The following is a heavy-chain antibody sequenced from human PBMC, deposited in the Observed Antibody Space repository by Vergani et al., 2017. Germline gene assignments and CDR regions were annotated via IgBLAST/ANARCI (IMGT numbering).Heavy chain of an antibody. CDR2: INHSGST. D-gene: IGHD6-19*01. CDR3: ARAKVYSSGWKNYYYYMDV. V-gene: IGHV4-34*01. Sequence: QVQLQQWGAGLLKPSETLSLTCAVYGGSFSGYYWSWIRQPPGKGLEWIGEINHSGSTNYNPSLQSRVTISVDTSKNQFSLKLSSVTAADTAVYYCARAKVYSSGWKNYYYYMDVWGKGTTVTVSS. J-gene: IGHJ6*03. CDR1: GGSFSGYY.